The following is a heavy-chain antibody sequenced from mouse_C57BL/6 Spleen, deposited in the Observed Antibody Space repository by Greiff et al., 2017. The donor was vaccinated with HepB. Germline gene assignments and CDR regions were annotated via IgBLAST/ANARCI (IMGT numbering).Heavy chain of an antibody. Sequence: QVQLKQPGAELVKPGASVKMSCKASGYTFTSYWITWVKQRPGQGLEWIGDIYPGSGSTNYNEKFKSKATLTVDTSSSTAYMQLSSLTSEDSAVYYCAPYYYGSSYDWYFDVWGTGTTVTVSS. CDR1: GYTFTSYW. V-gene: IGHV1-55*01. CDR3: APYYYGSSYDWYFDV. J-gene: IGHJ1*03. CDR2: IYPGSGST. D-gene: IGHD1-1*01.